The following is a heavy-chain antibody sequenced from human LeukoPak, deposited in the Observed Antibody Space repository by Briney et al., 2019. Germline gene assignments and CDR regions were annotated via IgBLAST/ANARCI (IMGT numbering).Heavy chain of an antibody. CDR1: GYTFTGYY. CDR2: INPNSGGT. D-gene: IGHD6-13*01. V-gene: IGHV1-2*02. Sequence: ASVKVSCKASGYTFTGYYMHWVRQAPGQGLEWMGWINPNSGGTNYAQKFQGRVTMTRDTSISTAYMELSRLRSDDTAVYYCARLSPRIAAAGASAQIDYWGQGTLVTVSS. CDR3: ARLSPRIAAAGASAQIDY. J-gene: IGHJ4*02.